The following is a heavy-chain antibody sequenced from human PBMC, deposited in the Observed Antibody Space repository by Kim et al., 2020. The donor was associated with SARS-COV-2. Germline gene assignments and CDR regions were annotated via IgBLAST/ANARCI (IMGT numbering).Heavy chain of an antibody. CDR2: IYYSGST. Sequence: SETLSLTCTVSGGSISSSSYYWGWIRQPPGKGLEWIGSIYYSGSTYYNPSLKSRVTISVDTSKNQFSLKLSSVTAADTAVYYCARDPKYYYDSSGYYYFDYWGQGTPVTVSS. D-gene: IGHD3-22*01. CDR1: GGSISSSSYY. CDR3: ARDPKYYYDSSGYYYFDY. V-gene: IGHV4-39*07. J-gene: IGHJ4*02.